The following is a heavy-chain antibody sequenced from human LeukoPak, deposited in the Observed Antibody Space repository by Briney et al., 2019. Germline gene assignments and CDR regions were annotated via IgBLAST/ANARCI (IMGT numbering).Heavy chain of an antibody. CDR2: ISSSSSII. D-gene: IGHD3-10*01. V-gene: IGHV3-48*02. J-gene: IGHJ4*02. CDR3: ARGSGSPEL. Sequence: GGSLRLSCAASGFTFSSYSMNWVRQAPGKGLEWVSYISSSSSIIYYADSVKGRFTISRDNAKNSLYLQMSSLRDEDTAVYYCARGSGSPELRGQGTLVTVSS. CDR1: GFTFSSYS.